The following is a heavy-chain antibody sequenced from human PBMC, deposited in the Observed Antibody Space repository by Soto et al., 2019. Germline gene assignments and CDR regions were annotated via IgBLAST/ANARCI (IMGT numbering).Heavy chain of an antibody. CDR3: ASAPGLYYFES. Sequence: PGGSLRLSCAAFGFTFSTYSMNWVRQAPGKGLEWVSSISGTSSYIYYAASVKGRFTISRDNAKNSLYLQMSSLRAEDTAVYYCASAPGLYYFESWGQGTLVTVSS. CDR2: ISGTSSYI. J-gene: IGHJ4*02. V-gene: IGHV3-21*01. CDR1: GFTFSTYS.